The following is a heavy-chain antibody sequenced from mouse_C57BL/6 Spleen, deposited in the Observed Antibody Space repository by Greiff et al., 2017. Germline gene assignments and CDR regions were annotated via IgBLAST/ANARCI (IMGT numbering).Heavy chain of an antibody. D-gene: IGHD2-2*01. CDR3: ARGLQGHYYAMDY. CDR1: GFTFSDYG. V-gene: IGHV5-17*01. CDR2: ISSGSSTT. Sequence: EVQLVESGGGLVKPGGSLKLSCAASGFTFSDYGMHWVRQAPEKGLEWVAYISSGSSTTYYADTVKGRFTITRDNAENTLFLQMTSLMSEDTAMYYCARGLQGHYYAMDYWGQGTSVTVSS. J-gene: IGHJ4*01.